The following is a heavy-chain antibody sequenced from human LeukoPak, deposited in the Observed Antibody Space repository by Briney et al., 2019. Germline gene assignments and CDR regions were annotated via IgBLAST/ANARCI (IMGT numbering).Heavy chain of an antibody. V-gene: IGHV4-34*01. CDR1: GGSFSGYY. Sequence: SETLSLTCAVYGGSFSGYYWSWIRQPPGKGLEWIGEINHSGSTNYNPSLKSRVTISVDTSKNQFSLKLNSVTAADTAVYYCARGPVGYSSSWYNFDYWGQGTLVTVSS. CDR2: INHSGST. D-gene: IGHD6-13*01. J-gene: IGHJ4*02. CDR3: ARGPVGYSSSWYNFDY.